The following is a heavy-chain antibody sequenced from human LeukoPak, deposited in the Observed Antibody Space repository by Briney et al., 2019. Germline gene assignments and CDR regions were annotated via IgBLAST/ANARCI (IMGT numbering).Heavy chain of an antibody. CDR2: ISGSGGST. Sequence: GGSLRLSCAASGFTFSSYAMSWVRQAPGKGLEWVSAISGSGGSTYYADSVKGRFTISRDNSKNTLYLQMNSLRAEDTAVYYCAREKGGLWFGDNYYMDVWGKGTTVTISS. CDR1: GFTFSSYA. V-gene: IGHV3-23*01. J-gene: IGHJ6*03. D-gene: IGHD3-10*01. CDR3: AREKGGLWFGDNYYMDV.